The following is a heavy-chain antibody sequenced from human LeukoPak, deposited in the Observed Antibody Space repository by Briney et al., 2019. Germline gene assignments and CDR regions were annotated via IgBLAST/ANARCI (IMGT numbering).Heavy chain of an antibody. J-gene: IGHJ3*02. CDR3: VKAYSSGWYDAFDI. V-gene: IGHV3-64D*09. D-gene: IGHD6-19*01. Sequence: GGSLRLSCSASGFTFSIYPIHWVRQAPGKGLEYVSTISSDGGTTYYADSLKGRFTISRDNSKNTLYLQMSSLRAEDTAVYYCVKAYSSGWYDAFDIWGQGTMVTVSS. CDR1: GFTFSIYP. CDR2: ISSDGGTT.